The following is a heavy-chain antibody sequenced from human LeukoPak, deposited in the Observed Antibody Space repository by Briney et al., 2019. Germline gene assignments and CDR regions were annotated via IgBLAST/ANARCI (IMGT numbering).Heavy chain of an antibody. J-gene: IGHJ4*02. CDR1: GFTFSSYA. CDR2: ISYDGSNK. Sequence: PGGSLRLSCAASGFTFSSYAMHWVRQAPGKGLEWVAVISYDGSNKYYADSVKGRFTISRDNSKNTLYLQMNSLRAEDTAVYYCARDDGRYGDYVSFDYWGQGTLVTVSS. CDR3: ARDDGRYGDYVSFDY. D-gene: IGHD4-17*01. V-gene: IGHV3-30-3*01.